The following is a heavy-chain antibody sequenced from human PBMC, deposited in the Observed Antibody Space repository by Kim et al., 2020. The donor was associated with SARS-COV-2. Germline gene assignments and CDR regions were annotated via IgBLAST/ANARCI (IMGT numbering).Heavy chain of an antibody. CDR2: IIPIFGTA. Sequence: SVKVSCKASGGTFSSYAISWVRQAPGQGLEWMGGIIPIFGTANYAQKFQGRVTITADESTSTAYMELSSLRSEDTAVYYCARDLAPRRYYYGSGSYGCLHYWGQGTLVTVSS. J-gene: IGHJ4*02. CDR1: GGTFSSYA. V-gene: IGHV1-69*13. D-gene: IGHD3-10*01. CDR3: ARDLAPRRYYYGSGSYGCLHY.